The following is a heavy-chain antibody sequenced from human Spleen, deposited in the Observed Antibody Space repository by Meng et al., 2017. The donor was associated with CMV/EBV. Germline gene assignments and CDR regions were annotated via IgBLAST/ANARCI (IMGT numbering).Heavy chain of an antibody. CDR1: EDTFSSQR. Sequence: CQASEDTFSSQRVTWVRQAPGQGLEWMGRIIPVLGEPNYAQKFKGRLTIMVDKSTASAYMELSNLRSEDTAVYYCARDGGSNRFDPWGQGTLVTVSS. V-gene: IGHV1-69*08. CDR3: ARDGGSNRFDP. D-gene: IGHD4-11*01. J-gene: IGHJ5*02. CDR2: IIPVLGEP.